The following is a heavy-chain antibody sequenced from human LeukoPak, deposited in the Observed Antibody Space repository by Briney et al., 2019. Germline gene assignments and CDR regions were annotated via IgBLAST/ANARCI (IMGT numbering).Heavy chain of an antibody. CDR2: IRSKANSYAT. CDR3: SVNYCSGGSCYML. CDR1: GFTFSSYV. V-gene: IGHV3-73*01. J-gene: IGHJ4*02. D-gene: IGHD2-15*01. Sequence: PRGSLRLSCAASGFTFSSYVMHWVRQASGKGLEWVGRIRSKANSYATAYAASVKGRFTISRDDSKNTAYLQMNSLKTEDTAVYYCSVNYCSGGSCYMLWGQGTLVTVSS.